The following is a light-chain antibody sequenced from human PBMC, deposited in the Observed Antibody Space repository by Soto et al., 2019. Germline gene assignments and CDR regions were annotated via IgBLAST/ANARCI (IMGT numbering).Light chain of an antibody. CDR2: DFT. CDR1: SSDVGGYDY. CDR3: ISYATINTYV. Sequence: QSVLTQPASVSGSPGQSITISCTGTSSDVGGYDYVSWYQQHPGKAPKLMFYDFTNRPSGVFIRFSGSKSGNTASLTISGLQAEDEADYYCISYATINTYVFGTGTKVTVL. V-gene: IGLV2-14*01. J-gene: IGLJ1*01.